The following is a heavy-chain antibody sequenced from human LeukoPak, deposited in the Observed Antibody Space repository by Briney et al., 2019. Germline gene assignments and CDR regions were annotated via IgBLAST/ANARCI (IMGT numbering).Heavy chain of an antibody. Sequence: GGSLRLSCAASGFTVSSNYMSWVRQAPGKGLEWVSVIYSGGSTYYADSVKGRFTISRDNSKNTLYLQMNSLRAEDTAVYYCARDRGYSYGYPINFDYWGQGTLVTVSS. D-gene: IGHD5-18*01. V-gene: IGHV3-53*01. J-gene: IGHJ4*02. CDR1: GFTVSSNY. CDR3: ARDRGYSYGYPINFDY. CDR2: IYSGGST.